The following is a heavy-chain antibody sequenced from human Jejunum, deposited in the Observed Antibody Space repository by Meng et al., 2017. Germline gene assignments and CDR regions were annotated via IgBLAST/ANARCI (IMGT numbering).Heavy chain of an antibody. Sequence: EVQLLESGGGLVQPGGSLRLSCAASGLNSGNYAMTWVRQAPGKGLEWVSSISGSGDYVRYSDSVKGRFTSSRDNSKNTLYLQMNSLTAEDTAVYYCSKDPNGDYIGAFDYWGPGTLVTVSS. J-gene: IGHJ4*02. CDR2: ISGSGDYV. V-gene: IGHV3-23*01. CDR3: SKDPNGDYIGAFDY. CDR1: GLNSGNYA. D-gene: IGHD4-17*01.